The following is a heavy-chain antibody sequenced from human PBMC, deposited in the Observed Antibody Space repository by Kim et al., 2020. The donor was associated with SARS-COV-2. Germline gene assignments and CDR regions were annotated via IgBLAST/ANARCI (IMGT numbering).Heavy chain of an antibody. CDR2: ISAYNGNT. D-gene: IGHD2-2*02. Sequence: ASVKVSCKASGYTFTSYGISWVRQAPGQGLEWMGWISAYNGNTNYAQKLQGRVTMTTDTSTSTAYMELRSLRSDDTAVYYCARVEMDIVVVPAAIHPMDVWGKGTTVTVSS. CDR1: GYTFTSYG. J-gene: IGHJ6*03. V-gene: IGHV1-18*01. CDR3: ARVEMDIVVVPAAIHPMDV.